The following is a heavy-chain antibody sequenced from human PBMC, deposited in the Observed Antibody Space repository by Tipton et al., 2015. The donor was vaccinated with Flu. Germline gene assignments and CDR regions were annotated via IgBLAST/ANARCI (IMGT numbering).Heavy chain of an antibody. V-gene: IGHV3-21*01. CDR3: ARDRGDSSGRIHWFDP. J-gene: IGHJ5*02. CDR1: GDSISSDF. CDR2: IGTTSSYV. D-gene: IGHD3-22*01. Sequence: LSLTCAVSGDSISSDFYWAWIRQFPGKGLEWVSSIGTTSSYVYYADSVKGRFTISRDNAKNSLYLQMNSLRAEDTAVYYCARDRGDSSGRIHWFDPWGQGTLVTVSS.